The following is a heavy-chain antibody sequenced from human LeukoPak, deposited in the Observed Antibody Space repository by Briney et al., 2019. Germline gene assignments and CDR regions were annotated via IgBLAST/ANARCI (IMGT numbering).Heavy chain of an antibody. CDR3: ARGAWATRLGS. J-gene: IGHJ4*02. CDR2: IYESGTT. Sequence: SSETLSLTCAVYGESLNSYYWSWVRQPPGEGLKWIGEIYESGTTEYNPSLKSRVTISMVPSKQQFSLSLSSVTAADTAVYYCARGAWATRLGSWGLGTPVIVSS. D-gene: IGHD2-15*01. V-gene: IGHV4-34*01. CDR1: GESLNSYY.